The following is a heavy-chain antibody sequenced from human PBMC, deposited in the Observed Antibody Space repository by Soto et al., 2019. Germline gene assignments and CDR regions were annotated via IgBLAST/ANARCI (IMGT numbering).Heavy chain of an antibody. D-gene: IGHD3-22*01. J-gene: IGHJ4*02. V-gene: IGHV3-30*18. CDR2: ISYDGSNE. CDR1: GFTFSSYG. Sequence: QVQLVESGGGVVQPGRSLRLSCAVSGFTFSSYGMHWVRQAPGKGLEWVAHISYDGSNEHYVDSVKGRFTISRDNSKNTLYLQMNSLRAEDTAVYYCAKDRYYHDRSGYYIFDDWGQGTLVTVSS. CDR3: AKDRYYHDRSGYYIFDD.